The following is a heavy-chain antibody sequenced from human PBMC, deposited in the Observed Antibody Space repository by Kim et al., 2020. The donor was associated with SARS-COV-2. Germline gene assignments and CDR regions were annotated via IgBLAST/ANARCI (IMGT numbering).Heavy chain of an antibody. J-gene: IGHJ1*01. Sequence: SETLSLTCTVSGGSISSGDYYWSWIRQPPGKGLEWIGYIYYSGSTYYNPSLKSRVTISVDTSKNQFSLKLSSVTAADTAVYYCARRDYYYDSSGIPAEYFQHWCQGTLVTVSS. CDR1: GGSISSGDYY. CDR2: IYYSGST. CDR3: ARRDYYYDSSGIPAEYFQH. V-gene: IGHV4-30-4*01. D-gene: IGHD3-22*01.